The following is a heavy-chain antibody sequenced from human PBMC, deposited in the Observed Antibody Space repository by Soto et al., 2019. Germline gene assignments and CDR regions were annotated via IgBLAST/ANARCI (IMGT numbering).Heavy chain of an antibody. CDR3: ARWSYLDY. V-gene: IGHV3-23*01. CDR1: GFSFGSYA. J-gene: IGHJ4*02. CDR2: ISGSDGKT. D-gene: IGHD3-3*01. Sequence: XEALILSCAASGFSFGSYALSWVRQAPGKGLEWVSTISGSDGKTFYADSVKGRFSISRDTSQSTLYLQMNSLRADDTAMYYCARWSYLDYWGQGTRVTVSS.